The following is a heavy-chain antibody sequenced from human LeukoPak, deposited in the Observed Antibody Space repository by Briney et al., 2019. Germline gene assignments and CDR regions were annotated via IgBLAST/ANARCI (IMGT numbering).Heavy chain of an antibody. Sequence: PSETLSLTCAVSGYSISSGYYWGWIMQPPGKGLEWIGSIYHSGSTYYNPSLKSRVTISVDTSKNQFSLKLSSVTAADTAVYYCARVMYSSGWYIFDYWGQGTLVTVSS. D-gene: IGHD6-19*01. CDR3: ARVMYSSGWYIFDY. CDR1: GYSISSGYY. CDR2: IYHSGST. J-gene: IGHJ4*02. V-gene: IGHV4-38-2*01.